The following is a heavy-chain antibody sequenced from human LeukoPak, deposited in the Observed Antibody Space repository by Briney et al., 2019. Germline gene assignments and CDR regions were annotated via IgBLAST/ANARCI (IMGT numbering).Heavy chain of an antibody. Sequence: PGGSLRLSCAAFGFTFSGYSMNWVRQAPGKGLEWVSSISSSSSYIYYADSVKGRFTISRDNAKNSLYLQMSSLRAEDTAVYYCARDLIAAALKDAFDIWGQGTMVTVSS. CDR1: GFTFSGYS. D-gene: IGHD6-13*01. J-gene: IGHJ3*02. CDR3: ARDLIAAALKDAFDI. CDR2: ISSSSSYI. V-gene: IGHV3-21*01.